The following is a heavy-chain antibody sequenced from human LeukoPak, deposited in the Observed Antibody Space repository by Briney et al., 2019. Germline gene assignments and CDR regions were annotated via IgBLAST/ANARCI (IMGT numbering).Heavy chain of an antibody. V-gene: IGHV4-39*07. Sequence: SETLSLTCTVSGGSISSSSYYWGWIRQPPGKGLEWIGSIYYSGSTYYNPSLKSRVTISVDTSKNQFSLKLSSVTAADTAVYYCARDSSGYYWWFDPWGQGTLVTVSS. CDR1: GGSISSSSYY. J-gene: IGHJ5*02. D-gene: IGHD3-22*01. CDR3: ARDSSGYYWWFDP. CDR2: IYYSGST.